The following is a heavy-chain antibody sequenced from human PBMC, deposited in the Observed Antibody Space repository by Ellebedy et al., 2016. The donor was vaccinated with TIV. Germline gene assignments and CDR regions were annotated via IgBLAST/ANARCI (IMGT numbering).Heavy chain of an antibody. CDR3: ARIVLVPAAMGPYCYYMDV. D-gene: IGHD2-2*01. Sequence: SETLSLXCTVSGGSISSSSYYWGWIRQPPGKGLEWIGSIYYSGSTYYNPSLKSRVTISVDTSKNQFSLKLSSVTAADTAVYYCARIVLVPAAMGPYCYYMDVWGKGTTVTVSS. CDR1: GGSISSSSYY. CDR2: IYYSGST. J-gene: IGHJ6*03. V-gene: IGHV4-39*01.